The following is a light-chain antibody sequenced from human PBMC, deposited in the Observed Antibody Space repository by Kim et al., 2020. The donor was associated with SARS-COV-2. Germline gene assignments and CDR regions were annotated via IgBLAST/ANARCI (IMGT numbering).Light chain of an antibody. CDR1: TAAVTSGHQ. J-gene: IGLJ2*01. CDR2: DTR. CDR3: LLYFNGYRI. V-gene: IGLV7-46*01. Sequence: PGGTVTLACGSSTAAVTSGHQPYWFQQKPGQAPRTLIYDTRNKHSWTPARFSGSLLGGNAALTLSGALPEDEAEYYCLLYFNGYRIFGGGTQLTVL.